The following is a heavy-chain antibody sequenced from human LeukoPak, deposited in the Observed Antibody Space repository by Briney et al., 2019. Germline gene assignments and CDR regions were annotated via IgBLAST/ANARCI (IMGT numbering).Heavy chain of an antibody. CDR2: ISWNSDIR. Sequence: GGSLRLSCAASGFTFDDYGMHWVRQGPGKGLEWVSGISWNSDIRAYADSVKGRFTISRDNAKNSLYLQMNSLRAEDTALYYCVKGSIDYWGQGTLVTVS. J-gene: IGHJ4*02. CDR3: VKGSIDY. CDR1: GFTFDDYG. V-gene: IGHV3-9*01.